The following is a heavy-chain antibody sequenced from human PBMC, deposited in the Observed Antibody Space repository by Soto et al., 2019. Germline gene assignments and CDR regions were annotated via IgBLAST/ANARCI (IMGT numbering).Heavy chain of an antibody. CDR3: AKGSGNIRPYGMDV. J-gene: IGHJ6*02. V-gene: IGHV3-23*01. CDR1: GFTFSNHA. CDR2: ISGSGDTI. Sequence: LRLSCAAAGFTFSNHAMSWVRQAPGKGLEWVSSISGSGDTIYYADSVKGRFTISRDNSKSALWLQMNSLRAEDTALYYCAKGSGNIRPYGMDVWGQGTTVTVPS.